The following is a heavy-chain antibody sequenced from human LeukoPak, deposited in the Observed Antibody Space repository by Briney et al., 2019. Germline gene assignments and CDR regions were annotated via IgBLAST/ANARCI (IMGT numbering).Heavy chain of an antibody. J-gene: IGHJ4*02. CDR1: GFTFDDYG. D-gene: IGHD4-17*01. Sequence: LTGGSLRLSCAASGFTFDDYGMSWVRQAPGKGLEWVSGINWNGGSTGYADSVKGRFTISRDNAKNSLYLQMNSLRAEDTALYHCARGGNYGDYLDYWGQGTLVTVSS. CDR3: ARGGNYGDYLDY. V-gene: IGHV3-20*01. CDR2: INWNGGST.